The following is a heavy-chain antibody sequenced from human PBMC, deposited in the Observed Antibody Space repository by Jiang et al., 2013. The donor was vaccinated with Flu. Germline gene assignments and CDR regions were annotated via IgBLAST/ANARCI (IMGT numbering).Heavy chain of an antibody. CDR1: GGSISSYY. CDR2: MYNRGST. D-gene: IGHD1-1*01. Sequence: LLKPSETLSLTCNVSGGSISSYYWSWIRHPPGKGLEWIGYMYNRGSTKYNPSLKSRVTISVDTSKNQFSLKLSSVTAADTAVYYCARGKGLEPFDYWGQGTLVTVSS. J-gene: IGHJ4*02. CDR3: ARGKGLEPFDY. V-gene: IGHV4-59*01.